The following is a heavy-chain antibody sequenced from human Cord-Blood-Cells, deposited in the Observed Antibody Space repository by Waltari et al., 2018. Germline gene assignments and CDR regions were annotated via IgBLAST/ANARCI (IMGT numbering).Heavy chain of an antibody. CDR2: SCPIFGTA. CDR3: ASRTDYWYFDL. V-gene: IGHV1-69*01. Sequence: QVQLVQSGAEVKKPGSSVKVSCKASGGTFSSYAISWVRQAPGQGLEWMGGSCPIFGTANYEQKFQGRVTMTADESTSTAYMGLSSLRSEDTAVYYCASRTDYWYFDLWGRGTLVTVSS. J-gene: IGHJ2*01. D-gene: IGHD2-8*02. CDR1: GGTFSSYA.